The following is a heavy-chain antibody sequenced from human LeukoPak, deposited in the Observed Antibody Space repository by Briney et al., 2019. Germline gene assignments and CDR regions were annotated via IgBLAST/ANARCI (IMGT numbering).Heavy chain of an antibody. D-gene: IGHD6-6*01. J-gene: IGHJ4*02. CDR2: IKQDGSEK. CDR3: ARGPNSNWSGLDF. Sequence: GGSLRLSCAASGFTFSSYWMSWVRQAPGKGLEWVANIKQDGSEKYYVDSVKGRFTISRDNAKNTLYLQVNNLRAEDTAVYYCARGPNSNWSGLDFWGQGTLLTVSS. V-gene: IGHV3-7*01. CDR1: GFTFSSYW.